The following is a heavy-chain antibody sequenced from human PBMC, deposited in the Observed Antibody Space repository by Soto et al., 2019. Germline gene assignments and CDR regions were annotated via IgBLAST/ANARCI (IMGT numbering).Heavy chain of an antibody. V-gene: IGHV2-5*02. CDR1: GFSLTTSGVG. Sequence: SGPTLVNPRQTLTLTCTFSGFSLTTSGVGVGWIRQSPGKAPEWLALIYWDDDKRYSPSLKSRLTITKDTSKNQVVLTMADLDPADTATYSCAHRVLRTVFGLVTTTAIYFDFWGQGTPVTVSS. J-gene: IGHJ4*02. CDR2: IYWDDDK. CDR3: AHRVLRTVFGLVTTTAIYFDF. D-gene: IGHD3-3*01.